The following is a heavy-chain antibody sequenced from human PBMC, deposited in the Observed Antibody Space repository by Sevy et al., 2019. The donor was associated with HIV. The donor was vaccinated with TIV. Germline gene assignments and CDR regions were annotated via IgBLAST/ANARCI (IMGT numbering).Heavy chain of an antibody. CDR1: GDSVSSNSAA. CDR3: ARVSNITQVVIGRATYYYYGMDV. Sequence: QSQTLSLTCAISGDSVSSNSAAWNWIRQSPSRGLEWLGRTYYRSKWYNDYAVSVKSRITINPDTSKNQFSLQLNSVTPEDTAVYYCARVSNITQVVIGRATYYYYGMDVWGQGTTVTVSS. D-gene: IGHD2-21*01. CDR2: TYYRSKWYN. J-gene: IGHJ6*02. V-gene: IGHV6-1*01.